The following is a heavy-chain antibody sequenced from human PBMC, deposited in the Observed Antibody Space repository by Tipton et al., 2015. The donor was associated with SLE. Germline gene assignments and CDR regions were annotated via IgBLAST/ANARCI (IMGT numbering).Heavy chain of an antibody. CDR3: ARGYYGRGDD. CDR1: GGSFSGYY. J-gene: IGHJ4*02. V-gene: IGHV4-34*01. CDR2: INHSGST. Sequence: TLSLTCAVYGGSFSGYYWSWIRQPPGKGLEWIGEINHSGSTNYNPSLKSRVTISGDTSKSQFALKLSSVTAADTAVYYCARGYYGRGDDWGQGTLVTVSS. D-gene: IGHD3-10*01.